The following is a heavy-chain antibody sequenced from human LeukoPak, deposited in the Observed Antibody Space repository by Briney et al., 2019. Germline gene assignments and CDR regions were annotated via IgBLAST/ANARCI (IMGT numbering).Heavy chain of an antibody. CDR3: ARDLRDLYYFDY. CDR2: ISYDGTNK. CDR1: GFTFSSYA. D-gene: IGHD2-21*02. J-gene: IGHJ4*02. Sequence: PGGSLRLSCAASGFTFSSYAMNWVRQAPGKGLEWVAVISYDGTNKYYADSVKGRFTISRDKSKNTVYLQMDSLRAEDTAVYYCARDLRDLYYFDYWGQGTLVTVSS. V-gene: IGHV3-30-3*01.